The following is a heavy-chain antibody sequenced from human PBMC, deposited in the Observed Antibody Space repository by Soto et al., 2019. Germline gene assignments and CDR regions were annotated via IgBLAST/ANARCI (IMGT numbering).Heavy chain of an antibody. CDR2: INHSGST. Sequence: QVQLQQWGAGLLKPSETLSLTCAVYGGSFSGYYWSWIRQPPGKGLEWIGEINHSGSTNYNPSLKSRVTISVDTSKNQFSLKLSSVTAADTAVYYCARRPVVVVVAATRPPHRYFDYWGQGTLVTVSS. D-gene: IGHD2-15*01. CDR3: ARRPVVVVVAATRPPHRYFDY. CDR1: GGSFSGYY. J-gene: IGHJ4*02. V-gene: IGHV4-34*01.